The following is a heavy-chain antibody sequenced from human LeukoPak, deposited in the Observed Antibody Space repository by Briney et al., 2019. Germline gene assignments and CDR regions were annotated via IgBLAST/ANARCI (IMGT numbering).Heavy chain of an antibody. J-gene: IGHJ4*02. V-gene: IGHV4-30-2*01. CDR2: IYHSGST. D-gene: IGHD5-18*01. CDR3: ARRAIQLWPGDGYYFDY. CDR1: GGSISSGGYS. Sequence: SETLSLTCAVSGGSISSGGYSWSWIRQPPGKGLEWIGYIYHSGSTYYNPSLKSRVTISVDRSKNQFSLKLSSVTAADTAVYYCARRAIQLWPGDGYYFDYWGQGTLVTVSS.